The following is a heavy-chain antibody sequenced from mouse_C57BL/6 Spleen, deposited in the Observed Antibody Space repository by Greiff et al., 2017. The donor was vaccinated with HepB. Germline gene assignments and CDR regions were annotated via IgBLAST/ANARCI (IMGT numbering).Heavy chain of an antibody. CDR3: ARGGGYYCGSGFDY. D-gene: IGHD1-1*01. J-gene: IGHJ2*01. V-gene: IGHV14-3*01. CDR2: IDPANGNT. CDR1: GFNIKNTY. Sequence: EVKLVESVAELVRPGASVKLSCTASGFNIKNTYMHWVKQRPEQGLEWIGRIDPANGNTKYAPKFQGKATITADTSSNTAYLQLSSLTSEDTAIYSCARGGGYYCGSGFDYWGQGTTLTVSS.